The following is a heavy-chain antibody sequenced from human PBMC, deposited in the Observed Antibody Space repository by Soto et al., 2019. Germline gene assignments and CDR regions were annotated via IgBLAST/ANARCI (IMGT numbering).Heavy chain of an antibody. CDR2: ISGNGEII. D-gene: IGHD4-17*01. CDR1: GITFSGYN. V-gene: IGHV3-11*01. J-gene: IGHJ4*02. CDR3: ARDVDADFRTDFDY. Sequence: NPGGSLRLSCAASGITFSGYNIHWIRRAPGKGLEWISYISGNGEIIQYAASARGRFTISRDNAENSVYLEMDSLRAEDTALYYCARDVDADFRTDFDYWGRGTLVTVSS.